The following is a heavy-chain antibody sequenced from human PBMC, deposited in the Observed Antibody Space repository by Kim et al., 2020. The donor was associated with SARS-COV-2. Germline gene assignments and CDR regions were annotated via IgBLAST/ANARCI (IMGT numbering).Heavy chain of an antibody. J-gene: IGHJ4*02. D-gene: IGHD5-12*01. Sequence: FQGRVTMTRDTSISTAYMELSRLRSDDTAVYYCAREWGRGYSGYDPAFDYWGQGTLVTVSS. V-gene: IGHV1-2*02. CDR3: AREWGRGYSGYDPAFDY.